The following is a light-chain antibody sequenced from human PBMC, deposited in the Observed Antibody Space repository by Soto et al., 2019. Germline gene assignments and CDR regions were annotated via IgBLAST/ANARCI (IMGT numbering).Light chain of an antibody. Sequence: GDRITITCRASQSINTYLNWYQQKPGKAPNLLIYGASSLQSGVPSRFSGSGSGTDFTLSISNLQPEDFATYYCQQSYSSPPTFGQGTKVEIK. CDR2: GAS. CDR3: QQSYSSPPT. J-gene: IGKJ1*01. V-gene: IGKV1-39*01. CDR1: QSINTY.